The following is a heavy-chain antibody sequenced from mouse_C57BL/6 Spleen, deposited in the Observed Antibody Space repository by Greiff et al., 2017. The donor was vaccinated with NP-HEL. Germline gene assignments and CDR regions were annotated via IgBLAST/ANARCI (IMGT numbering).Heavy chain of an antibody. CDR3: ARGGYDYDAWFAY. D-gene: IGHD2-4*01. Sequence: QVQLLQPGAELVRPGSSVKLSCKASGYTFTSYWMHWVKQRPIQGLEWIGNIDPSDSETHYNQKFKDKATLTVDKSSSTAYMQLSSLTSEDSAVYYCARGGYDYDAWFAYWGQGTLVTVSA. CDR1: GYTFTSYW. J-gene: IGHJ3*01. CDR2: IDPSDSET. V-gene: IGHV1-52*01.